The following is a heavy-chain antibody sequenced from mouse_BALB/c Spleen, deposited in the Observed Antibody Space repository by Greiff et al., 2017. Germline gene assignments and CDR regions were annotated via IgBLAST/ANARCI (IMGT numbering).Heavy chain of an antibody. CDR2: ISSGGGST. J-gene: IGHJ4*01. CDR3: ARPGYGNYRAMDY. CDR1: GFAFSSYD. Sequence: EVKLVESGGGLVKPGGSLKLSCAASGFAFSSYDMSWVRQTPEKRLEWVAYISSGGGSTYNPDTVKGRFTISRDNAKNTLYLQMSSLKSEDTAMYYCARPGYGNYRAMDYWGQGTSVTVSS. V-gene: IGHV5-12-1*01. D-gene: IGHD2-1*01.